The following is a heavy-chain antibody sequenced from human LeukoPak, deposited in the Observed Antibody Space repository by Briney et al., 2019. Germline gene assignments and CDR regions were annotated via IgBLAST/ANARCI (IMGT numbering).Heavy chain of an antibody. J-gene: IGHJ4*02. CDR3: AKYSVYDFLYLDY. V-gene: IGHV3-9*01. Sequence: GGSLRLSCAASGFTFADYAMAWVRQAPGKGLEWVSGISCNSGRIGYADSVKGRFNIARDNDKNSLYLQMNSLRAEDTALYYCAKYSVYDFLYLDYWGQGTLVTVSS. CDR2: ISCNSGRI. D-gene: IGHD5/OR15-5a*01. CDR1: GFTFADYA.